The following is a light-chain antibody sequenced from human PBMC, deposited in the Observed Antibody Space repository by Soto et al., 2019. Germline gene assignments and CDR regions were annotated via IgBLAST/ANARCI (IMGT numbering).Light chain of an antibody. CDR2: GAS. V-gene: IGKV3-20*01. CDR1: QSVSSSY. Sequence: EIVLTQSPGTLSLSPGERATLSCRASQSVSSSYLAWYQQKPGQAPRLHIYGASSRATGIPDRFSGSGSGTDFTLTISRLEPEDFAVYYCQQYGNSPPWTFGQGTKVEIK. CDR3: QQYGNSPPWT. J-gene: IGKJ1*01.